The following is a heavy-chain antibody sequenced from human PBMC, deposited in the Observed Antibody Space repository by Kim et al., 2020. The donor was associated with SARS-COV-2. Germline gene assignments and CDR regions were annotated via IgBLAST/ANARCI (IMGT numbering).Heavy chain of an antibody. CDR1: GFTFSDNS. CDR2: ISSSGSSI. Sequence: GGSLRLSCAASGFTFSDNSMNWVRQAPGKGLEWVSYISSSGSSIYYADFVKGRFTISRDNAKNSLYLQMNTLRDEDTAVYYCARDEKTTVTGIDSWGQGTLVTVSS. D-gene: IGHD4-17*01. J-gene: IGHJ4*02. V-gene: IGHV3-48*02. CDR3: ARDEKTTVTGIDS.